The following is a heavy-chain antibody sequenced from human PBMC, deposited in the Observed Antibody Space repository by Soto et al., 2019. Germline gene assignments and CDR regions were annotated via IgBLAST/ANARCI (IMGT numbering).Heavy chain of an antibody. D-gene: IGHD2-21*02. V-gene: IGHV4-30-4*02. CDR3: ARWTYCGGDCYWLDF. CDR1: GGSISSGDYY. Sequence: SETLSLTCTVSGGSISSGDYYWSWIRQPPGKGLEWIGYIYYSGSTYYNPSLKSRVTISLNTSKNQFSLNLNSVTAADTAIYYCARWTYCGGDCYWLDFWGQGTLVTVSS. CDR2: IYYSGST. J-gene: IGHJ4*02.